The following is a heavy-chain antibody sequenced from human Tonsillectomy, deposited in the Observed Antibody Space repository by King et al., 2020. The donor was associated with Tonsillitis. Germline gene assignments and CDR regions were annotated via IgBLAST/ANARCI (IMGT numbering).Heavy chain of an antibody. CDR3: AKDSGYDSFDY. J-gene: IGHJ4*02. CDR2: ISWNSGSI. D-gene: IGHD5-12*01. V-gene: IGHV3-9*01. Sequence: VQLVESGGGLVQPGRSLRLSCAASGFTFDDYAMHWVRQAPGKGLEWVSGISWNSGSIGYADSVKGRFTISRDNAKNSLYLQMNSLRAEDTALYYCAKDSGYDSFDYWGQGTLVTVSS. CDR1: GFTFDDYA.